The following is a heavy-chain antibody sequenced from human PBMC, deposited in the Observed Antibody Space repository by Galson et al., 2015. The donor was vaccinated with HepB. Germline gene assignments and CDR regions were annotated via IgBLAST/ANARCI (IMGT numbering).Heavy chain of an antibody. CDR3: AKNFQVGPYFYYYARDV. CDR2: ISASGGRT. D-gene: IGHD3-3*01. V-gene: IGHV3-23*01. J-gene: IGHJ6*02. CDR1: GFTFSNFA. Sequence: SLRLSCAASGFTFSNFAMSWVRQAPGKGLEWVSGISASGGRTYYADSVKGRFTFSRDNSKNTLDVQMNSLRVEDTAGYYCAKNFQVGPYFYYYARDVWGQGPPVTVPS.